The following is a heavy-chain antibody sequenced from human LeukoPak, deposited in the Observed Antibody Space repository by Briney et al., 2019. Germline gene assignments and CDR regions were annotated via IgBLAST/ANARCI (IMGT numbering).Heavy chain of an antibody. CDR1: GYTFTSYD. Sequence: GASVKVSCKASGYTFTSYDINWVRQATGQGLEWMGWMNPNSGNKGYAQKFQGRVTMTRNTSISTAYMELSSLRSEDTAVYYCARDRGRNTIFGVVITYNWFDPWGQGTLVTVSS. J-gene: IGHJ5*02. D-gene: IGHD3-3*01. V-gene: IGHV1-8*01. CDR2: MNPNSGNK. CDR3: ARDRGRNTIFGVVITYNWFDP.